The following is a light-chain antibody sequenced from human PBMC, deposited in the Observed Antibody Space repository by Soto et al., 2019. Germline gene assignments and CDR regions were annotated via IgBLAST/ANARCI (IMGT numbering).Light chain of an antibody. V-gene: IGKV3-20*01. CDR1: QTVRNNY. CDR2: DAS. CDR3: QQYNNWPRT. Sequence: VLSQSPGTLSLSQGERATLSCRASQTVRNNYLAWYQQKPGQAPRLLIYDASSRATGIPDRFSGGGSGTDFTLTISRLEPEDFAVYYCQQYNNWPRTFGQGTKVAIK. J-gene: IGKJ1*01.